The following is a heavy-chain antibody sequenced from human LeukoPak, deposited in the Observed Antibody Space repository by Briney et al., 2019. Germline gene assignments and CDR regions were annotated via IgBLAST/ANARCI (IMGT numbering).Heavy chain of an antibody. V-gene: IGHV4-59*01. CDR3: ARTPPDYDFWSGYLGFFDY. Sequence: SETLSLTCTVSGGSFRSYYWSWIRQPPGKGLEWIGYIYYSGSTNYNPSLKSRVTISVDTSKNQFSLKLSSVTAADTAVYYCARTPPDYDFWSGYLGFFDYWGQGTLVTVSS. CDR1: GGSFRSYY. D-gene: IGHD3-3*01. J-gene: IGHJ4*02. CDR2: IYYSGST.